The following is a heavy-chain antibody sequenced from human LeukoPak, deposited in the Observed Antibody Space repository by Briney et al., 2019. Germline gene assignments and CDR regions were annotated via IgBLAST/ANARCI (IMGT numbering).Heavy chain of an antibody. CDR1: GFTFSSYG. D-gene: IGHD3-22*01. Sequence: GGSLRLSCAASGFTFSSYGMQWVRQAPGKGLEWVAVIWYDGSNKYYADSVKGRFTISRDNSKNTLYLQMNSLRAEDTAVYYCARDPYYYDSSGYFHFWGQGTLVTVSS. CDR2: IWYDGSNK. J-gene: IGHJ4*02. V-gene: IGHV3-33*01. CDR3: ARDPYYYDSSGYFHF.